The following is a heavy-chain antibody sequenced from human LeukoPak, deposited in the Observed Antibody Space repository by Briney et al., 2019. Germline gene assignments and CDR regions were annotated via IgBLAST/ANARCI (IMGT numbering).Heavy chain of an antibody. D-gene: IGHD1-7*01. Sequence: SETLSLTCAVYGGSSSGYYWSWIRQPPGKGLEWIGEINHSGSTNYNPSLKSRVTISVDTSKNQFSLKLSSVTAADTAVYYCARGITGTTPYYFGYWGQGTLVTVSS. V-gene: IGHV4-34*01. CDR3: ARGITGTTPYYFGY. CDR1: GGSSSGYY. CDR2: INHSGST. J-gene: IGHJ4*02.